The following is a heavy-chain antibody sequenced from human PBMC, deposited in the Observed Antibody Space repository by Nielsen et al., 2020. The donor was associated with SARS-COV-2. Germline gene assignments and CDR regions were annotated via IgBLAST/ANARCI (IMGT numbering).Heavy chain of an antibody. Sequence: GGSLRLSCAASGFTFSSYGMHWVRQAPGKGLEWVAVISYDGSNKYYADSVKGRFTISRDNSKNTLYLQMNSLRAEDTAVYYCARAMSGGYLDAFDIWGQGTMVTVSS. J-gene: IGHJ3*02. CDR2: ISYDGSNK. V-gene: IGHV3-30*19. CDR3: ARAMSGGYLDAFDI. CDR1: GFTFSSYG. D-gene: IGHD5-12*01.